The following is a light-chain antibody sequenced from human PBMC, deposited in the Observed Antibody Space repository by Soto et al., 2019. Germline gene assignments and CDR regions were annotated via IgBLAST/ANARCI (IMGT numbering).Light chain of an antibody. Sequence: DIQMTQSPSTLPASVGDRVTITCRASQTISSWLAWYQQKPGKAPDLLIYDASRLAGGVPSRFSGSESGTEFTLTIGSLEPDDFAVYYCQQYNNWPPATFGQGTKV. V-gene: IGKV1-5*01. CDR2: DAS. CDR3: QQYNNWPPAT. J-gene: IGKJ1*01. CDR1: QTISSW.